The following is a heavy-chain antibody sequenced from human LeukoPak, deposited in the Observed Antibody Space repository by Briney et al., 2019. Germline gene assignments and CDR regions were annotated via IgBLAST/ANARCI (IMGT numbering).Heavy chain of an antibody. V-gene: IGHV3-74*01. CDR1: GFTFSIYW. J-gene: IGHJ4*02. Sequence: GGSLRLSCAASGFTFSIYWMRWVRHATGKGLVWVSSINSDGSSTSYADSVKGRFTISRDSAKNTLYLQMNTLRAEDTAVYYCASLDYWGQGTLVAVSS. CDR2: INSDGSST. CDR3: ASLDY.